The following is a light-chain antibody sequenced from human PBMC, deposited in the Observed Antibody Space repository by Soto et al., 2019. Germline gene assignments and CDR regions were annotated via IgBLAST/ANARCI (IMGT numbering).Light chain of an antibody. Sequence: DIQMTQSPSSLSASVGDRVTITCRASQSISSYLNWYQQKPGKAPKLLIYAASSLQSGVPSRFSGSGSGTDFTLTISSLQPEDFATYYCQQSYSTPFFGPGTKVDSK. CDR2: AAS. V-gene: IGKV1-39*01. J-gene: IGKJ3*01. CDR1: QSISSY. CDR3: QQSYSTPF.